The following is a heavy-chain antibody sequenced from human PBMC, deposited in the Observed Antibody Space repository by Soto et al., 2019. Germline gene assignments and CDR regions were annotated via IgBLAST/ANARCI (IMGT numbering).Heavy chain of an antibody. CDR3: ARDRTAAAGTRSFDY. Sequence: AASVKVSCKASGYTFTSYGISWVRQAPGQGLEWMGWISAYNGNTNYAQKLQGRVTMTTDTSTSTAYMELRSLRSDDTAVYYCARDRTAAAGTRSFDYWGQGTLVTVSS. CDR2: ISAYNGNT. D-gene: IGHD6-13*01. CDR1: GYTFTSYG. J-gene: IGHJ4*02. V-gene: IGHV1-18*01.